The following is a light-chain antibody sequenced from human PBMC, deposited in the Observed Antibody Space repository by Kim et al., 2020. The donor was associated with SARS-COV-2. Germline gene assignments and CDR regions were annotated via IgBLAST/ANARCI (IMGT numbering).Light chain of an antibody. CDR1: QSVSSN. CDR2: GAS. V-gene: IGKV3-15*01. J-gene: IGKJ4*01. Sequence: SPGERATLSCRASQSVSSNLAWYQQKPGQAPRLLIYGASTRATGIPARFSGSGSGTEFTLTISSLQSEDFAVYYWQQYNNWPPVTFGGGTKVDIK. CDR3: QQYNNWPPVT.